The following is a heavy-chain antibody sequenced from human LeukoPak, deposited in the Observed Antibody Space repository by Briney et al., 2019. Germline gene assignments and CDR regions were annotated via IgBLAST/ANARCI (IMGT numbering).Heavy chain of an antibody. D-gene: IGHD2-2*01. J-gene: IGHJ4*02. CDR1: GFTFSSYA. V-gene: IGHV3-64*01. CDR2: ISSNGGSS. CDR3: AKDAYCSSTSCYFDY. Sequence: PGGSLRLSCAASGFTFSSYAMHWVRQAQGKGLKYVSAISSNGGSSYYANSVKGRFTISRDNSKNTLYLQMNSLRAEDTAVYYCAKDAYCSSTSCYFDYWGQGTLVTVSS.